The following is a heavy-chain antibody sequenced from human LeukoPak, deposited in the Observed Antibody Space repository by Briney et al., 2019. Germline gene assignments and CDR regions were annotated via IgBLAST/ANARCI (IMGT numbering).Heavy chain of an antibody. D-gene: IGHD3-9*01. CDR1: GFTFSSYS. V-gene: IGHV3-21*01. CDR2: ISSSSGYI. CDR3: ARAQYYDILTGYSAADY. Sequence: GGSLRLSCAASGFTFSSYSMNWVRQAPGKGLEWVSSISSSSGYIYYADSVKGRFTISRDNAKNSLYLQMNSLRAEDTAVYYCARAQYYDILTGYSAADYWGQGTLVTVSS. J-gene: IGHJ4*02.